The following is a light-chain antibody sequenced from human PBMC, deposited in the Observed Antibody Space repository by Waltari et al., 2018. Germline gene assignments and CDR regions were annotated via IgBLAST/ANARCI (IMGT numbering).Light chain of an antibody. CDR2: GAS. J-gene: IGKJ3*01. CDR1: QRVSSSY. Sequence: EIVLTQSPGTMSLSPGERATLSCRASQRVSSSYLAWYQQNPGQAPRLLIYGASSRATGIPDRFSGSGSGTDFTLTISRLEPEDFAVYFCQQYDSSPRGFTFGPGTKVDIK. CDR3: QQYDSSPRGFT. V-gene: IGKV3-20*01.